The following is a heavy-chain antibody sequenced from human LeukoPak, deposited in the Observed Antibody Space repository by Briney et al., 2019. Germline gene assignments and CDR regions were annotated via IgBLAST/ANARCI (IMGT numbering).Heavy chain of an antibody. J-gene: IGHJ2*01. V-gene: IGHV3-20*04. CDR1: GFTFDDYA. Sequence: GGSLRLSCAASGFTFDDYAMSWVRQAPGKGLEWVSGINWCGVSTGYADSVKGRFTISRDNTKNSLFLQMNSLRAEDTAFYYCTKGKDTLNPYWYFDVWGRGTLVTVSS. CDR2: INWCGVST. CDR3: TKGKDTLNPYWYFDV. D-gene: IGHD2-15*01.